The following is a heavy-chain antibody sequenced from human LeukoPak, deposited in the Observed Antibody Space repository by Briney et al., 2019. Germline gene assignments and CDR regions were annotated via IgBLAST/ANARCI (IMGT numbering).Heavy chain of an antibody. J-gene: IGHJ6*03. D-gene: IGHD5-18*01. CDR2: IYYSGST. CDR3: ARTTEGGYTYGYFYYYYMDV. V-gene: IGHV4-39*07. Sequence: PSETLSLTCTVSGGSISSGSYCWGWIRQPPGKGLEWIGSIYYSGSTYYNPSLKSRVTISVDTSKNQFSLKLSSVTAADTAVYYCARTTEGGYTYGYFYYYYMDVWGKGTTVTISS. CDR1: GGSISSGSYC.